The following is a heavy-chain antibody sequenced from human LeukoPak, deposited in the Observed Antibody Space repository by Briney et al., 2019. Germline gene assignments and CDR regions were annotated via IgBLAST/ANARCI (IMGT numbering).Heavy chain of an antibody. CDR3: TRDQFGPVAGTGFDY. Sequence: GGSLRLSCAASGFTFSSYSMNWVRQAPGKGLEWVSYISSSSSTIYYADSVKGRFTISRDNAKNSLYLQMNSLRAEDTAVYYCTRDQFGPVAGTGFDYWGQGTLVTVSS. V-gene: IGHV3-48*01. J-gene: IGHJ4*02. CDR1: GFTFSSYS. D-gene: IGHD6-19*01. CDR2: ISSSSSTI.